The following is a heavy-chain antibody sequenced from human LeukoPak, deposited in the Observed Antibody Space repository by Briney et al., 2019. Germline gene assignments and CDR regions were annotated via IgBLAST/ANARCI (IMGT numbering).Heavy chain of an antibody. CDR2: ITGSDDTT. J-gene: IGHJ4*02. CDR1: GFTFSSDA. Sequence: PGGSLRLSCAASGFTFSSDAMTWVRQAPGEGLEWVSTITGSDDTTYYADSVKGRFTISRDYSKNTVHLQLNSLRAEDTAMYYCAKGPQLYSGYHPDYWGQGTLVTVSS. D-gene: IGHD5-12*01. V-gene: IGHV3-23*01. CDR3: AKGPQLYSGYHPDY.